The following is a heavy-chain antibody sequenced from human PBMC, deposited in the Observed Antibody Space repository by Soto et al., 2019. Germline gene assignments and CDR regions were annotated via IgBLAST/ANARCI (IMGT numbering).Heavy chain of an antibody. CDR3: ARHSGVAEDGTD. V-gene: IGHV5-51*01. CDR1: GYSFTTNW. Sequence: GGSLKISCNGSGYSFTTNWIGWVRQMPGKGLEWMGVIYPGDSDTRYSPSFQGQVTISADKSINTAYLQWSSLKASDTAMYYCARHSGVAEDGTDWGQGTLVTVSS. D-gene: IGHD6-13*01. CDR2: IYPGDSDT. J-gene: IGHJ1*01.